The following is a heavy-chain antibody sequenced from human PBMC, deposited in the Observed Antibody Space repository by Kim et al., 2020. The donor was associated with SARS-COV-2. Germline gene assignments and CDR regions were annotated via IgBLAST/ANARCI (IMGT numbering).Heavy chain of an antibody. Sequence: SRVTISVDTSKNQFSLKLSSVTAADTAVYYCARANYYDSSGYYYENAFDIWGQGTMVTVSS. D-gene: IGHD3-22*01. J-gene: IGHJ3*02. V-gene: IGHV4-59*01. CDR3: ARANYYDSSGYYYENAFDI.